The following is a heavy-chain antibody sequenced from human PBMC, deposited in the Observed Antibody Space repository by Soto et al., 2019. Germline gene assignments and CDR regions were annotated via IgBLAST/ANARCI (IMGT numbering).Heavy chain of an antibody. Sequence: SETLSLTCAVSGYSISSGYYWGWIRQPPGKGLEWIGSIYHSGSTYYNPSLKSRVTISVDTSKNQFSLKLSSVTAADTAVYYCARDRAFDYWGQGTLVTVSS. J-gene: IGHJ4*02. CDR3: ARDRAFDY. V-gene: IGHV4-38-2*02. CDR1: GYSISSGYY. CDR2: IYHSGST.